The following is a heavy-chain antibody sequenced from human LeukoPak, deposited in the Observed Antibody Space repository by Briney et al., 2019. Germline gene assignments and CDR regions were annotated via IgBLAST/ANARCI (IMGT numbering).Heavy chain of an antibody. V-gene: IGHV4-39*07. D-gene: IGHD5-24*01. CDR3: ARVLEMATTPYNWFDP. CDR2: IYYSGST. CDR1: GGSISSSSYY. J-gene: IGHJ5*02. Sequence: SETLSLTCTVSGGSISSSSYYWGWIRQPPGKGLEWIGSIYYSGSTYYNPSLKSRVTLSVDTSKNQFSLKLSSVTAADTAVYYCARVLEMATTPYNWFDPWGQGTLVTVSS.